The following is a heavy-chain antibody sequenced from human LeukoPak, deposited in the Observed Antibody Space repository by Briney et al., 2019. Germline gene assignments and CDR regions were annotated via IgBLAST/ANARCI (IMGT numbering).Heavy chain of an antibody. J-gene: IGHJ4*02. Sequence: GGSLRLSCAASGFTFSSYAMSWVRQAPGKGLEWVSAISGSGGSTYYADSVKGRFTISRDYSKNTLYLRMNSLRAEDTAVYYCANPVLRTGPLWGQGTLVTVSS. V-gene: IGHV3-23*01. CDR3: ANPVLRTGPL. CDR2: ISGSGGST. D-gene: IGHD3-9*01. CDR1: GFTFSSYA.